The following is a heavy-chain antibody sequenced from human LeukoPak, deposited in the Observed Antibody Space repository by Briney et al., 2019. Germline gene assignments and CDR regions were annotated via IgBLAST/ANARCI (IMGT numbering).Heavy chain of an antibody. V-gene: IGHV1-2*02. CDR1: GYTFTGYY. D-gene: IGHD3-16*01. Sequence: ASVKVSCKASGYTFTGYYMHWVRQAPGQGLEWMGWINPNSGGTNYAQKFQGRVTMTRDTSISTAYMELSRLRSDDTAVYYCAREDGGENYFDYWGQGTLVTVSS. J-gene: IGHJ4*02. CDR3: AREDGGENYFDY. CDR2: INPNSGGT.